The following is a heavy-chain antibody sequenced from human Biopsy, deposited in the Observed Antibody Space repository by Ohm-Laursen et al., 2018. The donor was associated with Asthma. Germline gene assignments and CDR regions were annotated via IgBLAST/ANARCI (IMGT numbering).Heavy chain of an antibody. CDR3: ARGPNYHGSGRAPIGMDV. Sequence: GTLSLTCPVSGGSISSGGYYWSWIRQPPGKGLEWLGYIYYTGSDNYNPSLKSRVTISVDTSKNQFSLRLNSVTAADTAVYYCARGPNYHGSGRAPIGMDVWGQGTTVTVSS. CDR2: IYYTGSD. V-gene: IGHV4-61*08. CDR1: GGSISSGGYY. J-gene: IGHJ6*02. D-gene: IGHD3-10*01.